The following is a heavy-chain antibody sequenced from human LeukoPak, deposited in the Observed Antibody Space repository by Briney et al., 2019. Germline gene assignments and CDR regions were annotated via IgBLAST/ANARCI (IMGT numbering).Heavy chain of an antibody. D-gene: IGHD3-16*02. V-gene: IGHV4-31*03. CDR1: RGSISSGGYY. CDR2: IYYSGST. Sequence: SETLSLTCTVSRGSISSGGYYWSWIRQHPGKGLEWIGYIYYSGSTYYNPSLKSRVTISVDTSKNQFSLKLSSVTAADTAVYYCARSWGDYVWGSYPKRGYYFDYWGQGTLVTVSS. CDR3: ARSWGDYVWGSYPKRGYYFDY. J-gene: IGHJ4*02.